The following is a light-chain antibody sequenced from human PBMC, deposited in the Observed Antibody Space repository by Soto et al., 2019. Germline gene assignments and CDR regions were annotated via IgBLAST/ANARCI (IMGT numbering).Light chain of an antibody. V-gene: IGKV1-5*01. J-gene: IGKJ2*01. CDR2: DAS. CDR3: QLYNSYLYT. CDR1: QSISSW. Sequence: DIQMTQSPSTLSASVGDRVTITCRASQSISSWLAWYQQKPGKAPKLLIYDASSLESGVPSRFSGSGSGTEFTLTSSSLQPDDFATYYCQLYNSYLYTFGQGTKLEIK.